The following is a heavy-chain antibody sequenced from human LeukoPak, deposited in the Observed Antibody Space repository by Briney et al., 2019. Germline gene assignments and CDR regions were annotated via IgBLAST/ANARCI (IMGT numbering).Heavy chain of an antibody. D-gene: IGHD3-22*01. J-gene: IGHJ4*02. Sequence: PGGSLRLSCAASGFTFSSYAMSWVRQAPGKGLEWVSAISGSGGSTYYAASAKGRFTISRENSKSTLYLQMNSLRAEDAAVYYCAKKPVDGIVVVPGATYYFDYWGQGTLVTVSS. V-gene: IGHV3-23*01. CDR3: AKKPVDGIVVVPGATYYFDY. CDR1: GFTFSSYA. CDR2: ISGSGGST.